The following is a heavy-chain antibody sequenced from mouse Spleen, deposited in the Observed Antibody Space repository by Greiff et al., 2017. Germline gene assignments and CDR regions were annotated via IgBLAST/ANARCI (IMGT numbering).Heavy chain of an antibody. CDR1: GFSLTSYA. J-gene: IGHJ4*01. CDR2: IWTGGGT. D-gene: IGHD2-12*01. V-gene: IGHV2-9-1*01. CDR3: ARNDDEGYYAMDY. Sequence: VMLVESGPGLVAPSQSLSITCTVSGFSLTSYAISWVRQPPGKGLEWLGVIWTGGGTNYNSALKSRLSISKDNSKSQVFLKMNSLQTDDTARYYCARNDDEGYYAMDYWGQGTSVTVSS.